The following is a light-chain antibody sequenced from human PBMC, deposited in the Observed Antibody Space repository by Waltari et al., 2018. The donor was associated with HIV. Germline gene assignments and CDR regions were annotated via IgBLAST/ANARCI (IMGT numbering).Light chain of an antibody. CDR2: TNN. CDR1: SSNIGIND. CDR3: AAWDGSLRGGV. Sequence: QSVLTQPPSASGTPGQRVTISCSGSSSNIGINDVSWYQTRPGTAPKLLIFTNNQRPSWVPDRFSASKSGTSASLAISALQSDDEADYYCAAWDGSLRGGVFGGGTKLTV. J-gene: IGLJ3*02. V-gene: IGLV1-47*01.